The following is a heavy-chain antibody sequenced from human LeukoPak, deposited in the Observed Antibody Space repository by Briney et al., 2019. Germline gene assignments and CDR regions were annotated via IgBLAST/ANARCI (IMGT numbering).Heavy chain of an antibody. CDR2: ISPSGST. J-gene: IGHJ4*02. CDR1: GGSINGGNYY. CDR3: ARRDDSSGYHKIFDY. V-gene: IGHV4-61*02. Sequence: PSETLSLTCTVSGGSINGGNYYWTWLRQPAGKGLEWIGRISPSGSTNHNPSLTSRVTISVDTSKNQFSLKLNFVTAADTAVYYCARRDDSSGYHKIFDYWGPGTLVTVSS. D-gene: IGHD3-22*01.